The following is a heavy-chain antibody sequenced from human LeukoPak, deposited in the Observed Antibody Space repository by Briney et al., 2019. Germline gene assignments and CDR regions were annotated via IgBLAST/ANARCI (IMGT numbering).Heavy chain of an antibody. CDR3: AAQGIGTTFDMDV. CDR1: GYTFTGYY. Sequence: ASVKVSCKASGYTFTGYYMHWVRQAPGQGLEWMGWINPNSGGTNYAQKFQGRVTMTRDTSVSTAYMELSSLRSEDTAVYYCAAQGIGTTFDMDVWGQGTTVTVSS. J-gene: IGHJ6*02. D-gene: IGHD1-7*01. CDR2: INPNSGGT. V-gene: IGHV1-2*02.